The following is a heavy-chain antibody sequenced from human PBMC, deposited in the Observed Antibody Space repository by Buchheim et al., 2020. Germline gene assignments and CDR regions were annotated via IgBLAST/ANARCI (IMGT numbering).Heavy chain of an antibody. CDR2: ISGSGGST. CDR1: GFTFSSYA. D-gene: IGHD6-13*01. V-gene: IGHV3-23*01. Sequence: EVQLLESGGGLVQPGGSLRLSCAASGFTFSSYAMNWVRQAPGKGLEWVSDISGSGGSTYYADCVKGRFTISRDNSKNTLYLQMNSLKAEDTAVYYCAKDRTGYGSSWYDYWGQGTL. J-gene: IGHJ4*02. CDR3: AKDRTGYGSSWYDY.